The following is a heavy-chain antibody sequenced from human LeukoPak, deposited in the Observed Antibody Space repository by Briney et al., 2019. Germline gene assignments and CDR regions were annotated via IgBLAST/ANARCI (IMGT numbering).Heavy chain of an antibody. Sequence: PGGSLRLSCAASGFTVSSNYMSWVRQAPGKGLEWVSVIYSGGSTYYADSVKGRFTISRDNSKNTLYLQMNSLRAEDTAVYYCATGVVAATPDAFDIWGQGTMVTVSS. D-gene: IGHD2-15*01. CDR1: GFTVSSNY. V-gene: IGHV3-53*01. J-gene: IGHJ3*02. CDR2: IYSGGST. CDR3: ATGVVAATPDAFDI.